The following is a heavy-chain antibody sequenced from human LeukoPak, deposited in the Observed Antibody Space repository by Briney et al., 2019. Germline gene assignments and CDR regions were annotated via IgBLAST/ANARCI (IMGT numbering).Heavy chain of an antibody. V-gene: IGHV3-33*01. CDR1: GFSFSSYG. J-gene: IGHJ4*02. CDR3: ARDRGAPRPFDY. CDR2: IWYDGSKK. D-gene: IGHD1-26*01. Sequence: PGGSLRLSCAASGFSFSSYGMHWVRQAPGKGLEWVAVIWYDGSKKYYADSVKGRFIISRDNSKNTLYLQMNSLRAEDTAVYYCARDRGAPRPFDYWGQGTLVTVSS.